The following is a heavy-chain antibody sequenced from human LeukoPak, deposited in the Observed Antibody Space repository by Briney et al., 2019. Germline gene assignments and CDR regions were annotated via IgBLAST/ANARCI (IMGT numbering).Heavy chain of an antibody. J-gene: IGHJ4*02. CDR2: INPNSGGT. V-gene: IGHV1-2*02. CDR1: GYTFTGYY. D-gene: IGHD6-6*01. Sequence: ASVKVSCKASGYTFTGYYMHWVRQAPGQGLEWMGWINPNSGGTNYAQKFQGRVTITADESTSTAYMELSSLRSEDTAVYYCARDTEAVTESSIAALVNWGQGTLVTVSS. CDR3: ARDTEAVTESSIAALVN.